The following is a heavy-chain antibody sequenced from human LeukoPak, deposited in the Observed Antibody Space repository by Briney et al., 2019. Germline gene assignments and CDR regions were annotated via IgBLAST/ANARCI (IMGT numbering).Heavy chain of an antibody. CDR2: ISDTTSTI. V-gene: IGHV3-48*04. CDR1: GFTFSYYN. D-gene: IGHD4-11*01. CDR3: AREPPTNRDSSNYGN. Sequence: GGSLRLSCAASGFTFSYYNMNWVRQAPGKGLEWVSYISDTTSTIYYADSVKGRFTISRDNTKNSVYLQMDSLRAEDTAVYNCAREPPTNRDSSNYGNWGQGTLVTVSS. J-gene: IGHJ4*02.